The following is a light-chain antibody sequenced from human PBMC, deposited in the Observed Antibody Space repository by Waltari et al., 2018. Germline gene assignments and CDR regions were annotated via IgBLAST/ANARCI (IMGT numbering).Light chain of an antibody. CDR3: HSRDSSGDVL. CDR1: SLRTYY. CDR2: GKN. V-gene: IGLV3-19*01. Sequence: SSELTQDPAVSVALGQTVRITCQGDSLRTYYVSWFPQKPGQAPCLGIYGKNNRPSGSPDRFSASSSVSTASLTINGAQAEDEADYYCHSRDSSGDVLIGGGTKLTVV. J-gene: IGLJ2*01.